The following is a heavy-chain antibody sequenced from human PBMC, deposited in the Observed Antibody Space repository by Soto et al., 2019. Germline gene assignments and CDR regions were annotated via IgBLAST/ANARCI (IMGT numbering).Heavy chain of an antibody. Sequence: PSDTLSLTCSVSGRSMSSNYWSWIRQSPDKGLEWLGYVFYGGTDYNPSLGGRVNMSVETSKSQFSLKLTSVTVADTAVYYCASYRGALYFESWGPGILVTVSS. J-gene: IGHJ4*02. CDR3: ASYRGALYFES. CDR2: VFYGGT. D-gene: IGHD3-16*01. V-gene: IGHV4-59*07. CDR1: GRSMSSNY.